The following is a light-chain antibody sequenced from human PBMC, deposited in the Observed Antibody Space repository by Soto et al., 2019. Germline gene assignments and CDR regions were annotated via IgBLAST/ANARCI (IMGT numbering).Light chain of an antibody. Sequence: DIQMTQSPSTLSASVGDRVTITCRASQNIGYWLAWYQQKPGKAPNLLIYKASNLESGVPSRFSGSGSGTEFTLTISSLEPHDFATYYCQQYNTYSRTFGHGTKVDI. CDR1: QNIGYW. CDR3: QQYNTYSRT. J-gene: IGKJ1*01. CDR2: KAS. V-gene: IGKV1-5*03.